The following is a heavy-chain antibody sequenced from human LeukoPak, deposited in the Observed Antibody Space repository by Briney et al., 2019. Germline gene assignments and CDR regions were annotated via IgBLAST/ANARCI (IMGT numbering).Heavy chain of an antibody. CDR2: ISAYNGNT. Sequence: SVKVSCKASGYTFTSYGISWVRQAPGQGLEWMGWISAYNGNTNYAQKLQGRVTMTTDTSTGTAYMELRSLRSDDTAVYYCARDQSPLLWFGEFENWFDPWGQGTLVTVSS. J-gene: IGHJ5*02. CDR1: GYTFTSYG. V-gene: IGHV1-18*01. D-gene: IGHD3-10*01. CDR3: ARDQSPLLWFGEFENWFDP.